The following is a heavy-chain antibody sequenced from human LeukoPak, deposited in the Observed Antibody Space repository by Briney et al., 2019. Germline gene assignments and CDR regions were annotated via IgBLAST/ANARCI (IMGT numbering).Heavy chain of an antibody. CDR3: ARHDPYSSSWPPGNDY. D-gene: IGHD6-13*01. V-gene: IGHV4-39*01. J-gene: IGHJ4*02. Sequence: PSETLSLTCTVSGGSISSGSYYWSWIRQPPGKGLEWIGSIYYSGSTYYNPSLKSRVTISVDTSKNQFSLKLSSVTAADAAVYYCARHDPYSSSWPPGNDYWGQGTLVTVSS. CDR1: GGSISSGSYY. CDR2: IYYSGST.